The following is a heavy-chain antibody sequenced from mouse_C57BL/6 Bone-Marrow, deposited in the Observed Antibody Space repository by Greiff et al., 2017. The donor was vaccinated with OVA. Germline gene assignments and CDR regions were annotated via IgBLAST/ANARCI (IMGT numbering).Heavy chain of an antibody. D-gene: IGHD2-5*01. CDR3: AREKVYYSNYAWFAY. V-gene: IGHV5-4*01. CDR2: ISDGGSYT. CDR1: GFTFSSYA. Sequence: DVMLVESGGGLVKPGGSLKLSCAASGFTFSSYAMSWVRQTPDKRLEWVATISDGGSYTYYPDNVQGRFTISRDNAKNNLYLQMSHLKSEDTAMYYCAREKVYYSNYAWFAYWGQGTLVTVSA. J-gene: IGHJ3*01.